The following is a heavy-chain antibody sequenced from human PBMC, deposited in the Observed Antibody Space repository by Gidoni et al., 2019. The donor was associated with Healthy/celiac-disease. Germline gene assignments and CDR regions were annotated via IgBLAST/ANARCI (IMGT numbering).Heavy chain of an antibody. Sequence: EVQLVESGGGLVQPGGPLRLSCAASGFTFRSYSMNWVRQAPGKGMEWVSYISSSSSTIYYADSVKGRFTISRDNAKNSLYLQMNSLREEDTAVYYCARSSSSGYYYFLGSYYFDYWGQGTLVTVSS. CDR1: GFTFRSYS. V-gene: IGHV3-48*02. D-gene: IGHD3-22*01. CDR3: ARSSSSGYYYFLGSYYFDY. CDR2: ISSSSSTI. J-gene: IGHJ4*02.